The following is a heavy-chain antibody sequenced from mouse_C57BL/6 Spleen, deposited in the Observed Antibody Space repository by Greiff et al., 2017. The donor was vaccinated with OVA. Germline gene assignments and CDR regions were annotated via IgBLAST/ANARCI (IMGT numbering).Heavy chain of an antibody. V-gene: IGHV7-3*01. D-gene: IGHD1-1*01. CDR2: IRNKANGYTT. CDR1: GFTFTDYY. Sequence: EVQVVESGGGLVQPGGSLSLSCAASGFTFTDYYMSWVRQPPGKALEWLGFIRNKANGYTTEYSASVKGRFTISRDNSQSILYLQMNALRDEDSATYYCARYSYGSSPFAYWGQGTLVTGSA. CDR3: ARYSYGSSPFAY. J-gene: IGHJ3*01.